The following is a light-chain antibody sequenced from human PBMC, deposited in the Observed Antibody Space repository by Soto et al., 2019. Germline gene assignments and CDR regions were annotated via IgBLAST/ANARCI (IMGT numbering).Light chain of an antibody. Sequence: QSALTQPASVSGTPGQSITISCTGSNSDVGIYDFVSWYQHHPGRAPKLIVSEVSHRPSGVSNRFSGSKSGNTASLTISGLQSEDEADYYCISYTSDDVRYGFVTGTKLTVL. CDR2: EVS. J-gene: IGLJ1*01. CDR1: NSDVGIYDF. CDR3: ISYTSDDVRYG. V-gene: IGLV2-14*01.